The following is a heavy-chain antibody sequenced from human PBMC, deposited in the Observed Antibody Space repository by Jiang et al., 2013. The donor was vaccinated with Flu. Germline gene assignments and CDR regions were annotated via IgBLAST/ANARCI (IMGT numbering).Heavy chain of an antibody. J-gene: IGHJ4*02. V-gene: IGHV3-30*03. Sequence: QLLESGGGVVQPGRSLRLSCAASGFTFSSYGMHWVRQAPGKGLEWVAVISYDGSNKYYADSVKGRFTISRDNSKNTLYLQMNSLRDEDTAVYYCARVGRYSSPADYWGQGTLVTVSS. CDR2: ISYDGSNK. D-gene: IGHD6-19*01. CDR3: ARVGRYSSPADY. CDR1: GFTFSSYG.